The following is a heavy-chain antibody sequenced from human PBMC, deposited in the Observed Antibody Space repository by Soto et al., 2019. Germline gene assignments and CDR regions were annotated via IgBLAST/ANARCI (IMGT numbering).Heavy chain of an antibody. CDR3: AISIDS. J-gene: IGHJ5*01. CDR1: GGSISRGGYY. V-gene: IGHV4-31*03. Sequence: QVQLQESGPGLVKPSQTLSLTCTVSGGSISRGGYYWSWIRQHPGKGLEWIGNIYYSGSTYYNPSLKRRVTIAVDASKNQFSLMLSSVTAADTAVYYCAISIDSWGQGTLVTVSS. CDR2: IYYSGST.